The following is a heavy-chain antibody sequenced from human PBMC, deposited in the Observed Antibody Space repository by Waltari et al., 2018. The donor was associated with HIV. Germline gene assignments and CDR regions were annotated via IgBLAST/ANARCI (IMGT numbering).Heavy chain of an antibody. V-gene: IGHV3-9*01. J-gene: IGHJ1*01. CDR1: GCTFDDYA. D-gene: IGHD5-12*01. Sequence: EVWRVESGGGLGKPGRSLRLCCAASGCTFDDYAMHWVGQAPGKGLEWVSGISWNSGSIGYADSVKGRFTISRDNAKNSLYLQMNSLRAEDTALYYCAKDTRRWLQPGDFQHWGQGTLVTVSS. CDR3: AKDTRRWLQPGDFQH. CDR2: ISWNSGSI.